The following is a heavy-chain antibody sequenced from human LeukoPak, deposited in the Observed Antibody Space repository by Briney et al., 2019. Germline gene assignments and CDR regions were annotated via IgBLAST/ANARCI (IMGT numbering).Heavy chain of an antibody. J-gene: IGHJ5*02. CDR2: IYYSGST. V-gene: IGHV4-39*01. CDR1: GGSISSSSYY. D-gene: IGHD2-15*01. CDR3: ARALGYCSGGSCTRGYNWFDP. Sequence: SETLSLTCTVSGGSISSSSYYWGWIRQPPGKGLEWIGYIYYSGSTYYNPSLKSRVTISVDTSMNQFSLKLSFVTTADTAVYYCARALGYCSGGSCTRGYNWFDPWGQGTLVTVSS.